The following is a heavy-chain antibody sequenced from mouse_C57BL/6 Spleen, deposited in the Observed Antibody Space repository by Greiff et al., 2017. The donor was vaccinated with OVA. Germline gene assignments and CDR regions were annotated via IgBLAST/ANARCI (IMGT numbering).Heavy chain of an antibody. V-gene: IGHV1-64*01. D-gene: IGHD1-1*01. CDR1: GYTFTSYW. CDR3: ARCYYGSSLSYWYFDV. Sequence: VQLQQPGAELVKPGASVKLSCKASGYTFTSYWMHWVKQRPGQGLEWIGMIHPNSGSTNYNEKFKSKATLTVDKSSSTAYMQLSSLTSEDSAVYYCARCYYGSSLSYWYFDVWGTGTTVTVSS. J-gene: IGHJ1*03. CDR2: IHPNSGST.